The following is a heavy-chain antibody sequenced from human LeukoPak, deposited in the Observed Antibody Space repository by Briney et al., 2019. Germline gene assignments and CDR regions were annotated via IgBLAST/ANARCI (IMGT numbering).Heavy chain of an antibody. CDR3: ARDRIAALNYYYYGMDV. CDR1: GFTFSSYA. CDR2: ISYDGSNK. Sequence: GRSLRLSCAASGFTFSSYAMHWVRQAPGKGLEWVAVISYDGSNKYYADSVKGRFTISRDNSKNTLYLQMNSLRAEDTAVYYCARDRIAALNYYYYGMDVRGQGTTVTVSS. D-gene: IGHD6-13*01. V-gene: IGHV3-30-3*01. J-gene: IGHJ6*02.